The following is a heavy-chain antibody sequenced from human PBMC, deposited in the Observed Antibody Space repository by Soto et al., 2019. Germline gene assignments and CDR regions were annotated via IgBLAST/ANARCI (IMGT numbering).Heavy chain of an antibody. V-gene: IGHV3-9*01. CDR2: ISWNSGSI. J-gene: IGHJ6*03. D-gene: IGHD4-4*01. CDR3: ATATAPDYYYMDV. Sequence: GGSLRLSCAASGFTFDDYAMHWVRQAPGKGLEWVSGISWNSGSIGYADSVKGRFTISRDNAKNSLYLQMNSLRAEDTALYYCATATAPDYYYMDVWGKGTTVTVSS. CDR1: GFTFDDYA.